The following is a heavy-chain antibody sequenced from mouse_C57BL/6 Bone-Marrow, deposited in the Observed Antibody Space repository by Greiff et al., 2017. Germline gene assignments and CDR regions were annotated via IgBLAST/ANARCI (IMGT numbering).Heavy chain of an antibody. CDR3: TPYYGSPYFDY. J-gene: IGHJ2*01. CDR1: GFNIKDDY. CDR2: IDPENGDT. V-gene: IGHV14-4*01. Sequence: IQLQQSGAELVRPGASVKLSCTASGFNIKDDYMHWVKQRPEQGLEWIGWIDPENGDTEYASKFQGKATITADTSSNTAYLQLGSLTSEDTAVYYCTPYYGSPYFDYWGQGATLTVSS. D-gene: IGHD1-1*01.